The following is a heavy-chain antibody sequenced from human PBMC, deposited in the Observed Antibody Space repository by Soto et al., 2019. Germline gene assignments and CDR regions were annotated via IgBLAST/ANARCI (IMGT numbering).Heavy chain of an antibody. V-gene: IGHV1-46*01. CDR2: IDPSGGGT. CDR3: ARDRVDCSGGNCWRSVEDT. D-gene: IGHD2-15*01. CDR1: GYTFTSYY. Sequence: QVQLVQSGAEVKKPGASVKVSCKASGYTFTSYYMHWVRQAPGQGLEWMGIIDPSGGGTSYAQKFQSRLTMTRDTSTSTVYMELSSLRSEDTAVYYCARDRVDCSGGNCWRSVEDTWGQGTLVTVSS. J-gene: IGHJ5*02.